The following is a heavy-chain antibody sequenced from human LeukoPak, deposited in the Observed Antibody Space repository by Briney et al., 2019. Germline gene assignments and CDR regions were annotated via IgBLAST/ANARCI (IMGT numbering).Heavy chain of an antibody. V-gene: IGHV4-34*01. CDR2: INHSGSI. D-gene: IGHD3-10*02. CDR1: GGSFSGYY. J-gene: IGHJ5*02. Sequence: SETLSLTCAVYGGSFSGYYWTLIRQPPGKGLEWIGEINHSGSINYNPSLKSRVTISVDTSKNQFSLKLSSVTAADTAVYYCARSECSGSTVLHHWGQGTLVTVSS. CDR3: ARSECSGSTVLHH.